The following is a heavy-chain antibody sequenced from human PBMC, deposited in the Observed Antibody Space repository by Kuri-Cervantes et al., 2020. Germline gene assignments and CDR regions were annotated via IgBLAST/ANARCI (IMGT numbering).Heavy chain of an antibody. V-gene: IGHV3-30-3*01. Sequence: GESLKISCAASGFTFSSYAMHWVRQAPGKGLEWVAVISYDGSNKYYADSVKGRFTISRDNSKNTLYLQMNSLRAEDTAVYYCAKDSLEYSSSARDYWGQGTLVTVSS. CDR3: AKDSLEYSSSARDY. CDR1: GFTFSSYA. D-gene: IGHD6-6*01. CDR2: ISYDGSNK. J-gene: IGHJ4*02.